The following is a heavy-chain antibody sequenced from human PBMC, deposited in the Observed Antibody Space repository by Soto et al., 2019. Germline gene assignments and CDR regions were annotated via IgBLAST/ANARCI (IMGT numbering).Heavy chain of an antibody. J-gene: IGHJ4*02. D-gene: IGHD1-26*01. CDR1: RFTFSTYG. V-gene: IGHV3-33*01. CDR3: ARALRGRSLTTDH. Sequence: QVQLVESGGGAVQPGRSLRLSCAASRFTFSTYGMHWVRQAPGKGLEWVAFIWYDGSNYFYADSVKGRFTISRDNSKNTLYLQMNILRAKDTAVYYCARALRGRSLTTDHWGQGTLVTVSS. CDR2: IWYDGSNY.